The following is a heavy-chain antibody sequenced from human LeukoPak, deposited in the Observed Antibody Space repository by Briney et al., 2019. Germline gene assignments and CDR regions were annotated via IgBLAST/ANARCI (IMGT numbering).Heavy chain of an antibody. J-gene: IGHJ5*02. CDR1: GGSFSGYH. CDR2: INHSGTT. V-gene: IGHV4-34*01. Sequence: SETLPLTCAVYGGSFSGYHWSWLRQPPGKGLEWIGEINHSGTTNYNPSLKSRVTISVDTSKNQFSLKLTSVTAADTAVYYCARGRCGDDCYPNWFDPWGQGTLVTVSS. D-gene: IGHD2-21*02. CDR3: ARGRCGDDCYPNWFDP.